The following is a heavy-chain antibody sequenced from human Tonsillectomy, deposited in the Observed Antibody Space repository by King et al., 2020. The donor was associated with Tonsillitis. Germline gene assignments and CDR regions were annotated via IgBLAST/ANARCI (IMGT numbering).Heavy chain of an antibody. J-gene: IGHJ4*02. V-gene: IGHV1-46*03. CDR2: INPSGGST. CDR3: ARDGSCSGGSCYSSSFDY. Sequence: VQLVESGAEVKKPGASVKVSCKASGYTFTSYYMHWVRQAPGQGLEWMGIINPSGGSTSYAQKFQGRVTMTRDTSTSTVYMELSSLRSEDTAVYYCARDGSCSGGSCYSSSFDYWGQGTLVTVSS. D-gene: IGHD2-15*01. CDR1: GYTFTSYY.